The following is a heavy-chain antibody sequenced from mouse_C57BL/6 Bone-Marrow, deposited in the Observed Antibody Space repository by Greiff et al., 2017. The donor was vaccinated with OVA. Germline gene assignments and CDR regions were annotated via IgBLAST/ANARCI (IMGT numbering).Heavy chain of an antibody. CDR1: GYTFTDYN. CDR2: INPNNGGT. J-gene: IGHJ1*03. Sequence: VQLVESGPELVKPGASVKIPCKASGYTFTDYNMDWVKQSHGKSLEWIGDINPNNGGTIYNQKFKGKATLTVDKSSSTAYMELRSLTSEDTAVYYCARRGVLWYFDVWGTGTTVTVSS. V-gene: IGHV1-18*01. CDR3: ARRGVLWYFDV. D-gene: IGHD5-1*01.